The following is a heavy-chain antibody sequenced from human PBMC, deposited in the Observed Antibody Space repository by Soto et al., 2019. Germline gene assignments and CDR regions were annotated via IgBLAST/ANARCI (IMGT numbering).Heavy chain of an antibody. D-gene: IGHD3-9*01. V-gene: IGHV1-69*01. J-gene: IGHJ4*02. Sequence: QVQLVQSGAEVKKPGSSVKVSCKASGGSFNNYAFSWVRQAPGQGLEWMGGILPIFGTANYPQKFQGRLTITADGSTNTTYMELSSLRSEDTAVYYCARRRDFLTGNSYFFDYWGQGALVTVSS. CDR1: GGSFNNYA. CDR3: ARRRDFLTGNSYFFDY. CDR2: ILPIFGTA.